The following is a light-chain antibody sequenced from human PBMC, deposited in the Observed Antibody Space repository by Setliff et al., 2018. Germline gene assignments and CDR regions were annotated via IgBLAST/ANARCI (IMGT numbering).Light chain of an antibody. CDR3: SSYITSSTPPHV. V-gene: IGLV2-14*02. CDR2: DFK. J-gene: IGLJ1*01. CDR1: SRDVGYYNL. Sequence: QSVLTQPASVSGSPGQSITISCTGTSRDVGYYNLVSWYQQHPGKAPKVILYDFKTRPSGVSDRFSGSKSGNTASLTISGLQPEDEADYYCSSYITSSTPPHVFGAGTKVTVL.